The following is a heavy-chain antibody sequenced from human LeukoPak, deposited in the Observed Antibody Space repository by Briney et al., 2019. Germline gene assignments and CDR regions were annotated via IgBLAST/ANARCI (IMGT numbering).Heavy chain of an antibody. V-gene: IGHV3-30*02. D-gene: IGHD4-23*01. Sequence: GGSLRLSCAASGFTFSNYGIHWVRQAPGKGLEWVAFIWYDGSNKYYADSVKGRFTISRDNSKNALYLQMNSLRAEDTAVYYCAKDSGGNQFSYYMDVWGKGTTVTVSS. CDR1: GFTFSNYG. CDR3: AKDSGGNQFSYYMDV. J-gene: IGHJ6*03. CDR2: IWYDGSNK.